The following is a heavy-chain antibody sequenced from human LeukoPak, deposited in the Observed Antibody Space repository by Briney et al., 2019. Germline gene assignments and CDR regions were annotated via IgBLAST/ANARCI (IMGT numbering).Heavy chain of an antibody. J-gene: IGHJ1*01. Sequence: QPGGSLRLSCAASGFTVSSNYMSWVRQAPGKGLEWVSVIYSGGSTYYADSVKGRFTISRDNSKNKLYLQMNSLRAEDTAVYYCARDPPPHYCGGDCYSSWGQGTLVTVSS. CDR1: GFTVSSNY. D-gene: IGHD2-21*02. CDR3: ARDPPPHYCGGDCYSS. CDR2: IYSGGST. V-gene: IGHV3-53*01.